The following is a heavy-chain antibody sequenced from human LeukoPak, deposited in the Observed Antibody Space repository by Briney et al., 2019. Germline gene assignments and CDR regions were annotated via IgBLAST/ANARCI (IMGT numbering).Heavy chain of an antibody. CDR3: ARDYSQLGRFDP. V-gene: IGHV4-59*01. CDR1: GDSISSYY. D-gene: IGHD6-6*01. J-gene: IGHJ5*02. CDR2: IYYSGST. Sequence: SETLSLTCTVSGDSISSYYWSWIRQPPGKGLEWIGYIYYSGSTNYNPSLKSRVTISVDTSKNQFSLKLCSVTAADTAVYYCARDYSQLGRFDPWGQGTLVTVSS.